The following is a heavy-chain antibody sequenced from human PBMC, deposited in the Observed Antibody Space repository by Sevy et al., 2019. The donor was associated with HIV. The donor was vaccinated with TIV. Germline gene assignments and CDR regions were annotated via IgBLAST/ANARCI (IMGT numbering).Heavy chain of an antibody. CDR3: AREGCTKPHDY. Sequence: GGSLRLSCAASGFTFSKYSMSWVRQPPGKGLEWVSILSFGCGEINYADSVKGRFTISRDNSKSSVYLQMKNLRPEDTAVYYCAREGCTKPHDYWGQGTLVTVSS. CDR2: LSFGCGEI. V-gene: IGHV3-23*01. CDR1: GFTFSKYS. J-gene: IGHJ4*02. D-gene: IGHD2-8*01.